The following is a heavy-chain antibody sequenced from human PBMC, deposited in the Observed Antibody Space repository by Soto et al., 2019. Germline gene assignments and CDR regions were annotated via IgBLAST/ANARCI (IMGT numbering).Heavy chain of an antibody. CDR2: INSDGTST. V-gene: IGHV3-74*01. J-gene: IGHJ4*02. Sequence: PGGSLRLSCAASGFTFSSYWMHWVRQAPGKGLMWVSRINSDGTSTNYADSVKGRFTISRDNAKNTLYLQMNSLRAEDTAVYYCARAVIYCSSTSCYLDYWGQGTLVTVSS. CDR1: GFTFSSYW. D-gene: IGHD2-2*01. CDR3: ARAVIYCSSTSCYLDY.